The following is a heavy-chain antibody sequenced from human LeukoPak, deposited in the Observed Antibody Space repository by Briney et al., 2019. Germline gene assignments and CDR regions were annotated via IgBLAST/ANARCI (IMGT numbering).Heavy chain of an antibody. V-gene: IGHV3-74*01. J-gene: IGHJ4*02. CDR2: INTDGSDT. D-gene: IGHD6-6*01. CDR3: ARPYSSSSGGY. Sequence: GGSLRLSCAASGFTFSSYWMHWVRHAPGKGLVWVSRINTDGSDTTYADSVKGRFTISRDNAKNTLYLQMNSLRAEDTAVYYCARPYSSSSGGYWGQGTLVTVSS. CDR1: GFTFSSYW.